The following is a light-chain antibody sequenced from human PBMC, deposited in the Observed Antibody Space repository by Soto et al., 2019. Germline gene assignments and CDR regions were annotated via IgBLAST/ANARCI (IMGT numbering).Light chain of an antibody. Sequence: QAVLTQPASVSGSPGQSITISCTGTSSDFGNYNLVSWYQQHSGKVPKPILFEVNKRPSGVSGRFSGSKSGNTASLTISGLQAEDEADYYCCSFTTSNTHVFGTGTKVTVL. V-gene: IGLV2-23*02. J-gene: IGLJ1*01. CDR1: SSDFGNYNL. CDR2: EVN. CDR3: CSFTTSNTHV.